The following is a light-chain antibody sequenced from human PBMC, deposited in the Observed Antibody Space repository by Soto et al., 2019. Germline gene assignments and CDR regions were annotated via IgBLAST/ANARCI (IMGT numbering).Light chain of an antibody. J-gene: IGKJ2*01. CDR2: KAS. V-gene: IGKV1-5*03. Sequence: DILMTQSPSTLSASAGDRVTITCRASQSISSGLAWYQQRPGQAPNLLIYKASTLESGVLSRFSGSGSGTEFTLTISSLQPDDFATYYCQQYNSYSYTFGQGTKLEIK. CDR3: QQYNSYSYT. CDR1: QSISSG.